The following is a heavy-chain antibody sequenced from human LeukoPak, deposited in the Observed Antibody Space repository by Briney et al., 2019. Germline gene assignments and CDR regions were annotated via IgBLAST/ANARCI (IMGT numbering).Heavy chain of an antibody. J-gene: IGHJ4*02. CDR3: ARGIDYGDGDFYH. V-gene: IGHV4-4*07. CDR1: GGSISSYY. CDR2: IHGSGGI. Sequence: SETLSLTCTVSGGSISSYYWSWIRQPAGKGLEWIGRIHGSGGINYSPSLKSRITMSVDASRNQFSLRLRSVTAADTAVYYCARGIDYGDGDFYHWAQGLLVTVSS. D-gene: IGHD4-17*01.